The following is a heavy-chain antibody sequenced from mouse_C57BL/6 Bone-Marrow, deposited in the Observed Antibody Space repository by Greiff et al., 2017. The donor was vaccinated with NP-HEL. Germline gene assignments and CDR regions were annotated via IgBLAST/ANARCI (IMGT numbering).Heavy chain of an antibody. D-gene: IGHD2-4*01. Sequence: EVMLVESEGGLVQPGSSMKLSCTASGFTFSDYYMAWVRQVPGKGLEWVANINYDGSSTYYLDSLKSRFIISRDNAKNILYLQMSSLKSEDTATYYCARGGLDYWGQGTTLTVSS. V-gene: IGHV5-16*01. CDR2: INYDGSST. J-gene: IGHJ2*01. CDR3: ARGGLDY. CDR1: GFTFSDYY.